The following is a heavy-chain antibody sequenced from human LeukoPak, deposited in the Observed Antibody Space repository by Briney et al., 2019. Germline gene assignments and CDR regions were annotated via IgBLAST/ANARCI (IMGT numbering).Heavy chain of an antibody. CDR1: GFSCSSYG. CDR2: IRYDGSDK. D-gene: IGHD3-22*01. CDR3: AKDGKMIVVLFGAFDI. V-gene: IGHV3-30*02. J-gene: IGHJ3*02. Sequence: GGSLRLSCAASGFSCSSYGMHWVRQAPGKGLEGVAFIRYDGSDKYYGDSVKGRFTISRDNSKKTLYMQMNSLRPEDTAVYYCAKDGKMIVVLFGAFDIWGQGTMVTVSS.